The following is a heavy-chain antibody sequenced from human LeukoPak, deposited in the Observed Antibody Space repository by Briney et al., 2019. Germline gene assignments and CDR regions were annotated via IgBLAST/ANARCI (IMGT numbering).Heavy chain of an antibody. CDR3: ASSTAMAVYYYYMDV. CDR2: IYTSGST. CDR1: GGSISSGSYY. J-gene: IGHJ6*03. Sequence: PSQTLSLTCTVSGGSISSGSYYWSWIRQPAGKGLEWIGRIYTSGSTNYNPSLKSRVTISVDTSKNQFSLKLSSVTAADTAVYFCASSTAMAVYYYYMDVWGKGTTVTVSS. V-gene: IGHV4-61*02. D-gene: IGHD5-18*01.